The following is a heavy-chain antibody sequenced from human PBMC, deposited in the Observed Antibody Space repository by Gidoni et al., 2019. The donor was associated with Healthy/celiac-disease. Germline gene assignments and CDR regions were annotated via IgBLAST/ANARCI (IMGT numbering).Heavy chain of an antibody. CDR1: GGSISSSSYY. Sequence: QLQLQESGPGLVKPSETLSLTCTVPGGSISSSSYYWGWIRQPPGKGLEWIGSIYYCGSTYYNPSLKSRVTISVDTSKNQFSLKLSSVTAADTAVYYCARSIAALEWFDPWGQGTLVTVSS. J-gene: IGHJ5*02. V-gene: IGHV4-39*01. D-gene: IGHD6-6*01. CDR2: IYYCGST. CDR3: ARSIAALEWFDP.